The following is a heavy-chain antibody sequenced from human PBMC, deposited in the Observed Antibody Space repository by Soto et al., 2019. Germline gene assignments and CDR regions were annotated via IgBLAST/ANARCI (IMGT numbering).Heavy chain of an antibody. J-gene: IGHJ6*02. CDR1: GLTFDDYA. V-gene: IGHV3-9*01. CDR2: LSWNGVTI. Sequence: EVQLVESGGGLVQPGRSLRLSCAASGLTFDDYAMHWVRQVPGKGLQWVSGLSWNGVTIGYAASVKGRFTISRDNAKKSLYLQMNGLRPDDTALYYCAASRAYDSSDYSGFHYGMAVWGLGTTVTVS. D-gene: IGHD3-22*01. CDR3: AASRAYDSSDYSGFHYGMAV.